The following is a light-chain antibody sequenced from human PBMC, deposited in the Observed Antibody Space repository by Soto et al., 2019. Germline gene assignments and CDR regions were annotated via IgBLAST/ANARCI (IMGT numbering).Light chain of an antibody. V-gene: IGLV1-40*01. J-gene: IGLJ3*02. CDR3: QSFDRSLSAWV. CDR1: SSNIGAGYD. CDR2: GST. Sequence: QSVLTQPPSVSGAPGQRVTISCTGNSSNIGAGYDVNWYQHFPGTAPKVLIHGSTNRPSGVPDRISGSKSGASASLAITGLQAEDESEYYCQSFDRSLSAWVFGGWTKVTVL.